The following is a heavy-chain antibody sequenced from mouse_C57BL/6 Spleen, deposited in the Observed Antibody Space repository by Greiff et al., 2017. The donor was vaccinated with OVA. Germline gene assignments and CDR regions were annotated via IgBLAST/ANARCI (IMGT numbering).Heavy chain of an antibody. CDR2: IRSKRNNYAT. J-gene: IGHJ2*01. CDR1: GFSFNTYA. V-gene: IGHV10-1*01. CDR3: VRQGYGSSYGYFDY. Sequence: EAGGGLVQPKGSLKLSCAASGFSFNTYAMNWVRQAPGKGLEWVVRIRSKRNNYATYYADSVKDRFTISRDDSESMLYLQMNNLKSEDTAMYYCVRQGYGSSYGYFDYWGQGTTLTVSS. D-gene: IGHD1-1*01.